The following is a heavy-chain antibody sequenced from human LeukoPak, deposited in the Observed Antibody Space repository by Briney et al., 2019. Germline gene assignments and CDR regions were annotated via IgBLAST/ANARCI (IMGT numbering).Heavy chain of an antibody. CDR1: GFTFTSSA. J-gene: IGHJ4*02. D-gene: IGHD3-22*01. Sequence: ASEKVSCKASGFTFTSSAVQWVRQARGQRLEWIGWIVVGSGNTNYAQKFQERVTITRDMSTSTAYMELSSLRSEDTAVYYCAVSYYDIYEFDYWGQGTLVTVSS. CDR3: AVSYYDIYEFDY. CDR2: IVVGSGNT. V-gene: IGHV1-58*01.